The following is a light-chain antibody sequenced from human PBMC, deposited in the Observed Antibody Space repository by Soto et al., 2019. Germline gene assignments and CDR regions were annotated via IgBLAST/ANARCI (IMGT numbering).Light chain of an antibody. J-gene: IGKJ3*01. CDR3: QKYSSVLV. V-gene: IGKV1-27*01. CDR1: QGIRNF. Sequence: DIQMTQSPTSLSASVGDRVTITCRASQGIRNFVAWYQQKPGKAPKLLIYAASTLQSGVPSRFSGSGSGTDFTLTINSLQPEDVATYSCQKYSSVLVFRPGTKVEIK. CDR2: AAS.